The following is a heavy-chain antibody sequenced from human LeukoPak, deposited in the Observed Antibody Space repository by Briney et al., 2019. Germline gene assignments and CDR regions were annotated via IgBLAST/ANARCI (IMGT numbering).Heavy chain of an antibody. V-gene: IGHV4-39*01. J-gene: IGHJ4*02. CDR2: ISYSGIT. D-gene: IGHD6-13*01. CDR3: ARIYSITTSCFDH. Sequence: SETLSLTCIVSGASISSSNRYWGWIRQSPEKGLEWIGTISYSGITYYNPSLKSRLTIFVDTPRNQFSLKLTSVTAADTAVYYCARIYSITTSCFDHWGQGTLVTVSS. CDR1: GASISSSNRY.